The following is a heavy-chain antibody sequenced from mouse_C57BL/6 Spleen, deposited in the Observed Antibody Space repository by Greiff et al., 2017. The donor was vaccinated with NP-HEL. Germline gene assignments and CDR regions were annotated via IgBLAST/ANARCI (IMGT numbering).Heavy chain of an antibody. D-gene: IGHD2-3*01. CDR2: ISYDGSN. CDR3: AREKDGYPWYFDV. J-gene: IGHJ1*03. CDR1: GYSITSGYY. Sequence: QLKQSGPGLVKPSQSLSLTCSVTGYSITSGYYWNWIRQFPGNKLEWMGYISYDGSNNYNPSLKNRISITRDTSKNQFFLKLNSVTTEDTATYYCAREKDGYPWYFDVWGTGTTVTVSS. V-gene: IGHV3-6*01.